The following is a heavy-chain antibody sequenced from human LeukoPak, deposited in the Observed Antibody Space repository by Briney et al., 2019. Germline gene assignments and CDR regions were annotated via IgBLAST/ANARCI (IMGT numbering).Heavy chain of an antibody. Sequence: SSETLSLTCTVSGGSISSSSYYWGWIRQPPGKGLEWIGSIYYSGSTYYNPSLKSRVTISVDTSKNQFSLKLSSVTAADTAVYYCAREVGVGLDWFDPWGQGTLLTVSS. CDR3: AREVGVGLDWFDP. J-gene: IGHJ5*02. CDR2: IYYSGST. CDR1: GGSISSSSYY. V-gene: IGHV4-39*02. D-gene: IGHD3-10*01.